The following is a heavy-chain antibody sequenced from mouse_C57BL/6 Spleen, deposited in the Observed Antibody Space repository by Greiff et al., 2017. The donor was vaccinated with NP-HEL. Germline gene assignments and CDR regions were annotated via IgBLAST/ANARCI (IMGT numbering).Heavy chain of an antibody. CDR3: TTTTTVVATGGYYFDY. D-gene: IGHD1-1*01. V-gene: IGHV14-1*01. CDR2: IDPEDGDT. CDR1: GFNIKDYY. Sequence: EVQLQQSGAELVRPGASVKLSCTASGFNIKDYYMHWVKQRPEQGLEWIGRIDPEDGDTEYAPKFQGKATMTADTSSNTAYLQLSSLTSEDTAVYYYTTTTTVVATGGYYFDYWGQGTTLTVSS. J-gene: IGHJ2*01.